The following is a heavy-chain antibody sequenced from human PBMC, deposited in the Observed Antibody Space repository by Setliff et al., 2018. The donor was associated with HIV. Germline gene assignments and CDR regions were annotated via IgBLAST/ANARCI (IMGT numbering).Heavy chain of an antibody. J-gene: IGHJ6*03. D-gene: IGHD3-16*01. CDR3: GNIMVGGAMSYSYYYMDV. V-gene: IGHV4-59*01. CDR2: VYSNGNT. CDR1: GVSISNYY. Sequence: SETLSLTCEVSGVSISNYYWSWIRQTPGKGLEWIGYVYSNGNTDYNPSLKSRVTISVDTSKNQFSLKLPSVTAADTAVYYCGNIMVGGAMSYSYYYMDVWGKGTTVTVSS.